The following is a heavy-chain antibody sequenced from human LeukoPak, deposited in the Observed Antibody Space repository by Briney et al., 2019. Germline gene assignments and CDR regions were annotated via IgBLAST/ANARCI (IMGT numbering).Heavy chain of an antibody. J-gene: IGHJ4*02. D-gene: IGHD5-18*01. CDR2: ISGSGGST. CDR3: AKERNGYSYGSYYFDY. CDR1: GFTFSSYA. Sequence: GGSLRLSCAASGFTFSSYAMSWVRQAPGKGLEWVSAISGSGGSTYYADSVKGRFTISRDNSKNTLYLQMNSLRAEDTAVYYCAKERNGYSYGSYYFDYWGQGTLVTVSS. V-gene: IGHV3-23*01.